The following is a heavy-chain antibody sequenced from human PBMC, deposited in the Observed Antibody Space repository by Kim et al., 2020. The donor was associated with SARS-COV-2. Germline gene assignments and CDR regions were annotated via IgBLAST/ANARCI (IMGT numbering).Heavy chain of an antibody. CDR1: GLTLRNYG. Sequence: GGSLRLSCAASGLTLRNYGMYWVRQAPGKGLEWLSVISYDGTNKYYTDSVKGRFTISRDNSKNTVFLQMNSLRVDDSAVYYCARENVDSDYWSFGSYYYHGMDVWGQGTTVTVSS. CDR2: ISYDGTNK. D-gene: IGHD2-8*02. V-gene: IGHV3-33*05. CDR3: ARENVDSDYWSFGSYYYHGMDV. J-gene: IGHJ6*02.